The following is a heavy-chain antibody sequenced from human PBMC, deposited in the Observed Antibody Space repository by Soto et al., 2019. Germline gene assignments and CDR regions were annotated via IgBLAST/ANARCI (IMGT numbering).Heavy chain of an antibody. J-gene: IGHJ5*02. V-gene: IGHV3-23*01. CDR1: GFIFENFG. D-gene: IGHD1-26*01. CDR3: AKNQGVELVPLATVDWFDP. CDR2: ISGSGLKK. Sequence: GGSLRLSCAASGFIFENFGMSWVRQAPGKGLGWISSISGSGLKKYYADSVKGRFTISRDNSKSTVYLELDNLSAEDTAVYHCAKNQGVELVPLATVDWFDPWGQGSVVTVSS.